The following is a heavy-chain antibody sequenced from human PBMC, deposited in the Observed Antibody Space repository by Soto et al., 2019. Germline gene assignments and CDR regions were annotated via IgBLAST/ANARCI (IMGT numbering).Heavy chain of an antibody. J-gene: IGHJ6*02. D-gene: IGHD6-13*01. CDR2: ISSSGSTI. CDR3: ARQQEPDSYYYYGMDV. CDR1: GFTFSDYY. V-gene: IGHV3-11*01. Sequence: GGSLRLSCAASGFTFSDYYMSWIRQAPGKGLEWVSYISSSGSTIYYVDSVKGRFTISRDNAKNSLYLQMNSLRAEDTAVYYCARQQEPDSYYYYGMDVWGQGTTVTVSS.